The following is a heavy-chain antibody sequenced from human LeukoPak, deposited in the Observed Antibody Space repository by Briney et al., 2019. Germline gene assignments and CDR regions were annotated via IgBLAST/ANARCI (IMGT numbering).Heavy chain of an antibody. J-gene: IGHJ4*02. V-gene: IGHV3-23*01. CDR3: AKDGNWARFEN. CDR2: ITGSGGTT. CDR1: GFTFRSYS. Sequence: GGSLRLSCAASGFTFRSYSMNWVRQAPGKGLEWVSGITGSGGTTYYADSVKGRFTISRDNSKNTLYLQKNSPRAEDTAAYYCAKDGNWARFENWGQGTLVTVSS. D-gene: IGHD7-27*01.